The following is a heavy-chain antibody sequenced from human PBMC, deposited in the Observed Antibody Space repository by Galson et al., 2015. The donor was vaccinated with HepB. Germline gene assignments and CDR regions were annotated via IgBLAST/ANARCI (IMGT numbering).Heavy chain of an antibody. CDR1: GYSFTSYW. CDR2: IYPSDSDT. J-gene: IGHJ4*02. Sequence: QSGAEVTKPGESLKISCKASGYSFTSYWIAWVRQMPGKGLEWMGIIYPSDSDTRYRPSFQGHVTISADKSISTAYLQWSSLKASDTAMYYCARTPQKPMVRRVSNGFDYWGQGTLVTVSS. D-gene: IGHD3-10*01. V-gene: IGHV5-51*01. CDR3: ARTPQKPMVRRVSNGFDY.